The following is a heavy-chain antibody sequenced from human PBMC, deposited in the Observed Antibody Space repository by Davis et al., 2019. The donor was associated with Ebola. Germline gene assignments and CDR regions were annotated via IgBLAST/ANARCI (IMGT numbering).Heavy chain of an antibody. CDR1: GGTFSSYA. J-gene: IGHJ4*02. D-gene: IGHD1-26*01. Sequence: SVKVSCKASGGTFSSYAISWVRQAPGQGLEWMGRIIPILGIANYAQKFQGRVTITADKSTSTAYMELSSLRSDDTAVYYCARGKWELLYFDYWGQGTLVTVSS. V-gene: IGHV1-69*04. CDR3: ARGKWELLYFDY. CDR2: IIPILGIA.